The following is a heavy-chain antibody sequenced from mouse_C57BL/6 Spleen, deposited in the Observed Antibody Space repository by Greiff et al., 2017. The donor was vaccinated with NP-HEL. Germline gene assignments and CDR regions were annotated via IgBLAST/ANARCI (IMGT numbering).Heavy chain of an antibody. J-gene: IGHJ3*01. CDR3: ARERDSNYFAY. Sequence: VNLVESGAELVKPGASVKISCKASGYAFSSYWMNWVKQRPGKGLEWIGRIYPGDGDTNYNGKFKGKATLTADKSSSTAYMQLSSLTSEDSAVYFCARERDSNYFAYWGQGTLVTVSA. CDR2: IYPGDGDT. D-gene: IGHD2-5*01. CDR1: GYAFSSYW. V-gene: IGHV1-82*01.